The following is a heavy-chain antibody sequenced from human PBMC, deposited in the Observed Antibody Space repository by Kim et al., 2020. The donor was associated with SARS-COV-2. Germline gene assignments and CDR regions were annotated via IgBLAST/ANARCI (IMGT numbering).Heavy chain of an antibody. D-gene: IGHD6-19*01. V-gene: IGHV4-39*01. J-gene: IGHJ4*01. CDR1: GGSISSSSYY. CDR3: GSHLSWGIAVAAGYYF. Sequence: SETLSLTCTVSGGSISSSSYYWVWIRQPPGKGLEWIGSIYYSGSTYYNPSLKSRVTISVDTSKNSFSLKPSSVAAADAAVYYCGSHLSWGIAVAAGYYF. CDR2: IYYSGST.